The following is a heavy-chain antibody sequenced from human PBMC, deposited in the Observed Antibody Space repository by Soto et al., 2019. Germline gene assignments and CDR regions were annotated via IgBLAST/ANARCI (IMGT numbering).Heavy chain of an antibody. D-gene: IGHD3-3*01. V-gene: IGHV3-48*03. CDR1: GSTFSSSE. Sequence: EVQLVESGGGLVQPGGSLRLSCAASGSTFSSSEMHWVRQAPGKGLEWLSYISKSSSVIYYEDSVKGRFTISRDNANNLLYLQMNSLRAEDTAVYFCASVNLRFSYGIDVWGQGTTVTVSS. CDR2: ISKSSSVI. J-gene: IGHJ6*02. CDR3: ASVNLRFSYGIDV.